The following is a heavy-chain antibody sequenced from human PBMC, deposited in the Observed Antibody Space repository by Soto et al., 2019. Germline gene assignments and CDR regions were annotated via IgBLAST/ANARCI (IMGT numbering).Heavy chain of an antibody. D-gene: IGHD6-19*01. CDR2: MNPSTGNT. V-gene: IGHV1-8*01. J-gene: IGHJ5*02. CDR3: ARGRIIVAGGFDP. CDR1: GYTFTSYD. Sequence: QVQLVQSGAEVKKPGASVKVSCKASGYTFTSYDIIWVRQATGQGLEWMGWMNPSTGNTDSAEKFQGRLTMTRNTSISTVYMELSRLSVEDTAVYYCARGRIIVAGGFDPWGQGTLVTVSS.